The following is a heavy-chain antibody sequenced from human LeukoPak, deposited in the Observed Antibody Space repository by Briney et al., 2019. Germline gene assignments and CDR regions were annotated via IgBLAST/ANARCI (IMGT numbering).Heavy chain of an antibody. CDR1: GYTFTGYY. D-gene: IGHD3-3*02. Sequence: ASVKVSCKASGYTFTGYYMHWVRQAPGQGLEWMGWINPNSGGTNYAQKFQGRVTMTRDTSISTAYMELSRLRSDDTAVYYCARGAVLGWLLYDYWGQGTLVTVSS. V-gene: IGHV1-2*02. CDR3: ARGAVLGWLLYDY. CDR2: INPNSGGT. J-gene: IGHJ4*02.